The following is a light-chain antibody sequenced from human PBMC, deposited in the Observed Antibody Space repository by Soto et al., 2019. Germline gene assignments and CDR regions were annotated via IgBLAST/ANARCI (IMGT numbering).Light chain of an antibody. J-gene: IGKJ5*01. CDR3: QQYENLPT. Sequence: IQMTQSPSSLWSAVGHRFTLRCQASQNINNYLNWYQQKPGRSPKLLIYDESNLEAGVPSRFRGSGSGTDLPFTISRLQPEDIETYYCQQYENLPTFGQGTRLDIK. CDR1: QNINNY. CDR2: DES. V-gene: IGKV1-33*01.